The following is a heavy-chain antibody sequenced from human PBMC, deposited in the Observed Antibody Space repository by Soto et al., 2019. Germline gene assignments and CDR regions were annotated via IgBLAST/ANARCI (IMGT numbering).Heavy chain of an antibody. Sequence: QVQLVQSGAEVKKPGSSVKVSCKASGGTFSSYAISWVRQAPGQGLEWVGGIIPIFGTANYAQKFQGRVTITADESTSTAYMELSSLRSEDTAVYYCARAMDYYDSSGYYVPGAFDIWGQGTMVTVSS. CDR3: ARAMDYYDSSGYYVPGAFDI. D-gene: IGHD3-22*01. CDR2: IIPIFGTA. J-gene: IGHJ3*02. V-gene: IGHV1-69*01. CDR1: GGTFSSYA.